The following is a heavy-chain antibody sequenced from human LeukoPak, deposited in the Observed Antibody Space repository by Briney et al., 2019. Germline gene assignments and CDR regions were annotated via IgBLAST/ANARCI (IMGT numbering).Heavy chain of an antibody. D-gene: IGHD3-22*01. CDR1: GFTFRSYK. V-gene: IGHV3-48*03. Sequence: GSLRLSCTASGFTFRSYKMIWVRQAAGKGLEWVAYINGGGSRMLYADSVKGRFTISRDDAKNSLYLQMNSLRTEDTGVYSCARESDSGGYRFDYWGQGSLVTVSS. J-gene: IGHJ4*02. CDR2: INGGGSRM. CDR3: ARESDSGGYRFDY.